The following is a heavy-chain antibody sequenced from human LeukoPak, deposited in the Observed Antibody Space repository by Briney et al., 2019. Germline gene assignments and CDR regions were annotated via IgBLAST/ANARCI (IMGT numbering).Heavy chain of an antibody. CDR2: INWNAGDT. Sequence: GGTLRLSCAVSVFTLDDYGMTWVRQAPGKGLECVCGINWNAGDTGYADSVRGRFTISRDNAKNSVYLQMNSLRAEDTGLYYCARAGGYSYAPGVDYWGQGTLVTVSS. D-gene: IGHD5-18*01. CDR3: ARAGGYSYAPGVDY. V-gene: IGHV3-20*04. J-gene: IGHJ4*02. CDR1: VFTLDDYG.